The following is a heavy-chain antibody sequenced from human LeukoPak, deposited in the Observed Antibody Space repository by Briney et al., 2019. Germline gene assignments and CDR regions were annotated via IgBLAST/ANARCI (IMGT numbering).Heavy chain of an antibody. V-gene: IGHV3-23*01. D-gene: IGHD5-18*01. CDR3: AKHQGYSYYYLDY. Sequence: GGSLRLSCAATGFTFDDHAMSWVRQAPGKGLEWVSGINGNGASTYYSDSVKGRFTISRYNSKNTLYLQMSTLRAEDTAVYYCAKHQGYSYYYLDYWGQGTLVTVSS. J-gene: IGHJ4*02. CDR2: INGNGAST. CDR1: GFTFDDHA.